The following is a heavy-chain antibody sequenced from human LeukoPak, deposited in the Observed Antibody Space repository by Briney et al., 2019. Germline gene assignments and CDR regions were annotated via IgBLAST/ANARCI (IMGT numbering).Heavy chain of an antibody. Sequence: SEILSLTCAVYGESFSGYYWNWIRQPPGKGLEWIGEIYHSGSTYYNPSLKSRVTISVGPSKNQFSLKLSSVTAADTAVYYCARRRGRVTNRHNWFDPWGQGTLVTVSS. D-gene: IGHD4-11*01. V-gene: IGHV4-34*01. CDR3: ARRRGRVTNRHNWFDP. CDR1: GESFSGYY. CDR2: IYHSGST. J-gene: IGHJ5*02.